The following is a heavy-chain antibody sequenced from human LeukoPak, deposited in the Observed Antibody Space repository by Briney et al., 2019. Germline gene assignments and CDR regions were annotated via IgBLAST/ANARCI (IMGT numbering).Heavy chain of an antibody. CDR1: GGSINSYY. CDR2: IYYSGTT. D-gene: IGHD5-12*01. V-gene: IGHV4-59*06. J-gene: IGHJ4*02. CDR3: ARASSYSSYDAYYFDH. Sequence: PSETLSLTCTVSGGSINSYYWSWIRQPPGKGLEWIGYIYYSGTTYYNPSLKSRVTISVDTSKSQFSLKLSSVTAADTAVYYCARASSYSSYDAYYFDHWGQGTQVTVSS.